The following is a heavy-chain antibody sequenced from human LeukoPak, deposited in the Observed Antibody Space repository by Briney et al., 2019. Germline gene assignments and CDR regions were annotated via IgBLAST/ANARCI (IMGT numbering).Heavy chain of an antibody. CDR2: IKQDGSEK. V-gene: IGHV3-7*01. CDR3: ARELRYYYDSSGYYEEDY. Sequence: PGGSLRLSCAASGFTFSSYEMNWVRQAPGKGLEWVANIKQDGSEKYYVDSVKGRFTISRDNSKNTLYLQMNSLRAEDTAVYYCARELRYYYDSSGYYEEDYWGQGTLVTVSS. J-gene: IGHJ4*02. CDR1: GFTFSSYE. D-gene: IGHD3-22*01.